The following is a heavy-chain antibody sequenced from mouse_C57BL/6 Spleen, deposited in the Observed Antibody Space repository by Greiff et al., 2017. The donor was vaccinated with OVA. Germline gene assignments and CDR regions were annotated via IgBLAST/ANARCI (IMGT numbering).Heavy chain of an antibody. CDR2: ISYDGSN. CDR3: ARDGYYGGGYFDV. D-gene: IGHD1-1*01. J-gene: IGHJ1*03. V-gene: IGHV3-6*01. CDR1: GYSITSGYY. Sequence: EVKLQESGPGLVKPSQSLSLTCSVTGYSITSGYYWNWIRQFPGNKLEWMGYISYDGSNNYNPSLKNRISITRDTSKNQFFLKLNSVTTEDTATYYCARDGYYGGGYFDVWGTGTTVTVSS.